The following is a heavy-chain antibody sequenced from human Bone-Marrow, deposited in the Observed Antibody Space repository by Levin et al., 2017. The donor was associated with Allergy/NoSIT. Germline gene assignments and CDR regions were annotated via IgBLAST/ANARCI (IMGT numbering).Heavy chain of an antibody. CDR3: ARSLFGLVIPDF. D-gene: IGHD3/OR15-3a*01. V-gene: IGHV4-61*01. Sequence: SQTLSLTCTVSGASLNSNYYYWSWIRQPPGKALQWIGYIYDSGSTNYNPSLTSRVTISLDTSKNQFSLRLTSVTAADTAVYYCARSLFGLVIPDFWGQGTLLTVPS. J-gene: IGHJ4*02. CDR1: GASLNSNYYY. CDR2: IYDSGST.